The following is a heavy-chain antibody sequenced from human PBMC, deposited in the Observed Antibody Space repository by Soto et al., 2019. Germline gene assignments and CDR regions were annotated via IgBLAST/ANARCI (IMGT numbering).Heavy chain of an antibody. CDR3: ARGVGSCSGGSCNSESNWFDP. Sequence: QVQLVQSGAEVKKPGASVKVSCKASGYTFTSYGISWVRQAPGQGLEWMGGISAYNGNTNYAQKLQGRVTMTTDTSTSTAYMELRSLRSDDTAVYYCARGVGSCSGGSCNSESNWFDPWGQGTLVTVSS. J-gene: IGHJ5*02. CDR1: GYTFTSYG. D-gene: IGHD2-15*01. CDR2: ISAYNGNT. V-gene: IGHV1-18*04.